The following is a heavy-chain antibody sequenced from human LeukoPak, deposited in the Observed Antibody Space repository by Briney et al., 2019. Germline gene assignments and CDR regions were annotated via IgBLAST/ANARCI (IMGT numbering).Heavy chain of an antibody. CDR2: INPNSGGT. J-gene: IGHJ4*02. V-gene: IGHV1-2*02. D-gene: IGHD4-17*01. CDR3: ARGYDYGDYVPHFDY. CDR1: GYTFTGYY. Sequence: GASVKVSCKASGYTFTGYYMHWVRQAPGQGLGWMGWINPNSGGTNYAQKFQGRVTMTRDTSISTAYMELSRLRSDDTAVYYCARGYDYGDYVPHFDYWGQGTLVTVSS.